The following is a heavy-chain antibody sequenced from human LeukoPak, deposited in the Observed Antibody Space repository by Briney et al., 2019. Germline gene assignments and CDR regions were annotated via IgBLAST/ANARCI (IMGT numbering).Heavy chain of an antibody. CDR3: ARDAAIVVVPAATDYYYGMDV. Sequence: PGRSLRLSCAASGFTFSSYGMHWVRQAPGKGLEWVAVIWYDGSNKYYADSVKGRFTISRDNSKNTLYLQMNSLRAEDTAVYYCARDAAIVVVPAATDYYYGMDVWGQGTTVTVSS. V-gene: IGHV3-33*01. CDR1: GFTFSSYG. J-gene: IGHJ6*02. D-gene: IGHD2-2*01. CDR2: IWYDGSNK.